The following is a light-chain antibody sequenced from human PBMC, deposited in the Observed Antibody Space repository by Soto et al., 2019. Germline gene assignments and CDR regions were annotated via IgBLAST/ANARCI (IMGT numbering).Light chain of an antibody. CDR1: QSVTRNY. V-gene: IGKV3-20*01. Sequence: EIVLTQSPGTLSLSPGEGATLSCWASQSVTRNYLAWYQQKPGQAPRLLIYGASTRATGIPDRFSASGSGTDFTLTISRLEPEDFAVYYCQQYGTAPYTFGQGTKLEIK. CDR3: QQYGTAPYT. J-gene: IGKJ2*01. CDR2: GAS.